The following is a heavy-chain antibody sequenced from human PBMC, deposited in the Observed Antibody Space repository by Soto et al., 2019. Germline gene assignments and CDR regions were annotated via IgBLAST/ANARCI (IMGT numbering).Heavy chain of an antibody. CDR3: ARDRRQLWLGAASFYYYGMDV. V-gene: IGHV1-69*13. CDR2: IIPIFGTA. Sequence: ASVKVSCKASGGTFSSYAISWVRQAPGQGLEWMGGIIPIFGTANYAQKFQGRVTITADESTSTAYMELSSLRSEDTAVYYCARDRRQLWLGAASFYYYGMDVWGQGTTVTVSS. J-gene: IGHJ6*02. D-gene: IGHD5-18*01. CDR1: GGTFSSYA.